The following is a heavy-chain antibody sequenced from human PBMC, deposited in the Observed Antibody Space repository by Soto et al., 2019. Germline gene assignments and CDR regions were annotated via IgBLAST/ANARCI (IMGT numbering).Heavy chain of an antibody. J-gene: IGHJ4*02. CDR2: IYYSGST. D-gene: IGHD3-10*01. V-gene: IGHV4-39*01. CDR3: ASSGWASGFGELFLFNY. Sequence: QLQLQESGPGLVKPSETLSLTCTVSGGSISSSSYYWGWIRQPPGKGLEWIGSIYYSGSTYYNPSLKSRVTISVDTSKNQFSLKLSSVTAADTAVYYCASSGWASGFGELFLFNYWGQGTLVTVSS. CDR1: GGSISSSSYY.